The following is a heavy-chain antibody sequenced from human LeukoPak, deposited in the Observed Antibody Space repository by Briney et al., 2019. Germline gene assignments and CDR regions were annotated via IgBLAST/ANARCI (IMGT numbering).Heavy chain of an antibody. D-gene: IGHD4-17*01. CDR3: ARGFGTVNERFDY. J-gene: IGHJ4*02. V-gene: IGHV4-30-2*01. CDR1: GGSISSGGYY. CDR2: INHSGST. Sequence: SQTLSLTCTVSGGSISSGGYYWSWIRQPPGKGLEWIGEINHSGSTNYNPSLKSRVTISVDTSENQFSLKLSSATAADTAVYYCARGFGTVNERFDYWGQGTLVTVSS.